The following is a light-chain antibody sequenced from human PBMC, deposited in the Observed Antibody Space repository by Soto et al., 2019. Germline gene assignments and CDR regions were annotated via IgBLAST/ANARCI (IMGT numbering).Light chain of an antibody. V-gene: IGKV3-20*01. CDR2: GAS. CDR3: QQYGGSPPIT. CDR1: QSVSSSY. Sequence: EIVLTQSPGTLSLSPGERATLSCRASQSVSSSYLAWYQQKPGQAPRLLIYGASSRATGIPDRFSGSGSGTDFTLTISRLEPEDFAVYYCQQYGGSPPITFGQGTKLGIK. J-gene: IGKJ2*01.